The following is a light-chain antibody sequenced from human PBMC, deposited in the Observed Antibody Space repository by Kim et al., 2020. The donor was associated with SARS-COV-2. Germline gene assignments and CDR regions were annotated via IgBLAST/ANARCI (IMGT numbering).Light chain of an antibody. V-gene: IGLV3-1*01. CDR2: EDT. Sequence: SYELTQPPSVSVSTGQTASISCSGDKLVDKYACWYQQRPGQSPVLVIYEDTRRPSGIPERFSASTSGNTATLTISGTQAMDEADYYCQAWDSTTVIFGGGTQLTVL. J-gene: IGLJ2*01. CDR1: KLVDKY. CDR3: QAWDSTTVI.